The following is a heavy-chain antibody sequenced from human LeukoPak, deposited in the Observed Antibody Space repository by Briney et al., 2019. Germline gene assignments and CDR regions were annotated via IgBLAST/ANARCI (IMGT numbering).Heavy chain of an antibody. D-gene: IGHD4-11*01. J-gene: IGHJ4*02. V-gene: IGHV3-11*04. CDR1: GFTFSDHY. CDR2: ISSGGRTI. CDR3: TTWRDSRFDY. Sequence: PGGSLRLSCAASGFTFSDHYMDWVRQAPGKGLEWVSYISSGGRTIYYTDSVKGRFTTSRDNAKNSLYLQVNSLGAQDTAVYYCTTWRDSRFDYWGQGTLVTVSS.